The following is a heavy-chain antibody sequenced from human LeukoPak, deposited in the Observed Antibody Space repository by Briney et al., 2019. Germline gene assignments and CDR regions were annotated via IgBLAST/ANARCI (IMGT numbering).Heavy chain of an antibody. CDR2: ISSNGGST. V-gene: IGHV3-64*01. D-gene: IGHD1-26*01. CDR3: ARRGSYYGDSMDY. Sequence: GGSLRLSCAASRFTFSTYAMHWVRQAPGKGLEYVSAISSNGGSTYYANSVKGRFTISRDNSKNTLYLHMGSLRAEDMAVYYCARRGSYYGDSMDYWGQGTLVTVSS. CDR1: RFTFSTYA. J-gene: IGHJ4*02.